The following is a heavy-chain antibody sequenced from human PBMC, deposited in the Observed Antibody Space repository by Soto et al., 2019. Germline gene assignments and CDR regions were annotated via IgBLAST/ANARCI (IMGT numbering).Heavy chain of an antibody. V-gene: IGHV3-23*01. CDR3: AKVEGITMVRGAYNWFDP. Sequence: GRSLRLSCAASGFTFSSYAMSWVRQAPGKGLEWVSAISGSGGSTYYADSVKGRFTISRDNSKNTLYLQMNSLRAEDTAVYYCAKVEGITMVRGAYNWFDPWGQGTLVTVSS. CDR2: ISGSGGST. J-gene: IGHJ5*02. D-gene: IGHD3-10*01. CDR1: GFTFSSYA.